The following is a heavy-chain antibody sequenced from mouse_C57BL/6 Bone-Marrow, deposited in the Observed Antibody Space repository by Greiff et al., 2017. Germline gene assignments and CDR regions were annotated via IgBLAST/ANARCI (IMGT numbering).Heavy chain of an antibody. CDR1: GFTFSSYG. CDR3: ARFYDGYSYYFDY. CDR2: ISSGGSYT. Sequence: EVMLVESGGDLVKPGGSLKLSCAASGFTFSSYGMSWVRQTPDKRLEWVATISSGGSYTYYPDSVKGRFTISRDNAKNTLYLQMSSLKSEDTAMYYCARFYDGYSYYFDYWGQGTTLTVSS. V-gene: IGHV5-6*01. D-gene: IGHD2-3*01. J-gene: IGHJ2*01.